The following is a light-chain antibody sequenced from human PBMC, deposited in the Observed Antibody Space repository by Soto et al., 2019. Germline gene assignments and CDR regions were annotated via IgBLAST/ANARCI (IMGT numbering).Light chain of an antibody. CDR1: ESVSTN. V-gene: IGKV3-11*01. CDR3: QQRSNWPPT. CDR2: GAS. J-gene: IGKJ1*01. Sequence: IVRTQSPATLSLAPGERVTLSCRASESVSTNLAWYQQKAGQAPRLLIYGASTRATGIPARFSGSGSGTDFTLTISSLEPEDFAVYYCQQRSNWPPTFGQGTKVDIK.